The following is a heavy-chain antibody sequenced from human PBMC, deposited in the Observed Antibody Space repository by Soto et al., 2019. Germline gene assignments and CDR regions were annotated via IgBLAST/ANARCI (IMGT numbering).Heavy chain of an antibody. CDR3: ARAPPYDLPHY. Sequence: GASVKVCCKASGYTLTGYYMHWVRQAPGQGLEWMGWINPNSGGTNYAQKFQGWVTMTRDTSISTAYMELSRLRSDDTAVYYCARAPPYDLPHYWGQGTLVTVSS. V-gene: IGHV1-2*04. CDR1: GYTLTGYY. J-gene: IGHJ4*02. CDR2: INPNSGGT. D-gene: IGHD3-3*01.